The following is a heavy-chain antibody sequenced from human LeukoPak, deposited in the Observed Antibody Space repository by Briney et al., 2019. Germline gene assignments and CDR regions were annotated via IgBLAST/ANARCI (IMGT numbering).Heavy chain of an antibody. Sequence: SETLSLTCTVSGGSLSSYYWSWMRRPPGKGLEGSGYSYYSGSTNYSPSLKSRVTISVDTSKNQFSLKLSSGTAADTAVYYCAREAYSGSYDYWGQGTLVTVSS. CDR3: AREAYSGSYDY. V-gene: IGHV4-59*01. D-gene: IGHD1-26*01. J-gene: IGHJ4*02. CDR2: SYYSGST. CDR1: GGSLSSYY.